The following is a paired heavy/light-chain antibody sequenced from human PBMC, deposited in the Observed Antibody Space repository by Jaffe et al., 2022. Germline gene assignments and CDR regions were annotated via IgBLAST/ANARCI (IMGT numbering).Heavy chain of an antibody. J-gene: IGHJ4*02. CDR2: ISSSGSTI. CDR1: GFTFSSYE. V-gene: IGHV3-48*03. CDR3: ARGVTYDILTGYYRGKNFDY. Sequence: EVQLVESGGGLVQPGGSLRLSCAASGFTFSSYEMNWVRQAPGKGLEWVSYISSSGSTIYYADSVKGRFTISRDNAKNSLYLQMNSLRAEDTAVYYCARGVTYDILTGYYRGKNFDYWGQGTLVTVSS. D-gene: IGHD3-9*01.
Light chain of an antibody. Sequence: DIQMTQSPSSLSASVGDRVTITCRASQSISSYLNWYQQKPGKAPKLLIYAASSLQSGVPSRFSGSGSGTDFTLTISSLQPEDFATYYCQQSYSTLITFGGGTKVEIK. CDR3: QQSYSTLIT. CDR2: AAS. J-gene: IGKJ4*01. V-gene: IGKV1-39*01. CDR1: QSISSY.